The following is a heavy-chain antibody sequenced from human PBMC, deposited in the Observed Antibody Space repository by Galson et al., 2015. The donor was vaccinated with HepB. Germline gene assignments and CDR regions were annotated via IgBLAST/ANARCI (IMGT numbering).Heavy chain of an antibody. D-gene: IGHD3-22*01. V-gene: IGHV1-69*04. CDR2: IIPILGIA. J-gene: IGHJ4*02. CDR1: GGTFSSYT. CDR3: AREQDYYDSSGPLFDY. Sequence: SVKVSCKASGGTFSSYTISWVRQAPGQGLEWMGRIIPILGIANYAQKFQGRVTITADKSTSTAYMELSSLRSEDTAVYYCAREQDYYDSSGPLFDYWGQGTLVTVSS.